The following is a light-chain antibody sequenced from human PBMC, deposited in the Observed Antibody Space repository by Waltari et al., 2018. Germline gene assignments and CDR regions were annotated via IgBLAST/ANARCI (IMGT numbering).Light chain of an antibody. V-gene: IGLV2-8*01. J-gene: IGLJ3*02. CDR2: EVS. Sequence: QSALTQPPSASESPGQSVTISCTGTSRDVGDYDFVSWYQHHPGKAPKIMIYEVSKRPSGVPDRFAGSKSGSTASLTVSGLQAEDEATYYCSSYAGSNTWVFGGGTKLTVL. CDR3: SSYAGSNTWV. CDR1: SRDVGDYDF.